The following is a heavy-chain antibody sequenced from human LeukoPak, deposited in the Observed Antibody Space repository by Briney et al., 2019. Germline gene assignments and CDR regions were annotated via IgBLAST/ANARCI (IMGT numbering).Heavy chain of an antibody. CDR3: ARDLDSSSRGEYYYGMDV. CDR1: GGTFSSYA. Sequence: ASVKVSCKASGGTFSSYAISWVRQAPGQGLEWMGGIIPIFGTANYAQKFQGRVTITADESTSTAYMELSSLRSEDTAVYYCARDLDSSSRGEYYYGMDVWGKGTTVTVSS. V-gene: IGHV1-69*01. J-gene: IGHJ6*04. D-gene: IGHD6-13*01. CDR2: IIPIFGTA.